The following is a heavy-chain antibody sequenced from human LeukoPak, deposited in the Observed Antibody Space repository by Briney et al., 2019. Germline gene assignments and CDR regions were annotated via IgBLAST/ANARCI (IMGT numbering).Heavy chain of an antibody. Sequence: GGSLRLSCAVLGFIVSDYYMSWVRQAPGKGLEWVSVIYSSGSAYYADSVKGRFTISRDNSKNTLYLQMNSLRAEDTAIYYCARGPSSDYGAWGQGTLVTVSS. CDR3: ARGPSSDYGA. CDR2: IYSSGSA. V-gene: IGHV3-53*01. D-gene: IGHD3-22*01. J-gene: IGHJ5*02. CDR1: GFIVSDYY.